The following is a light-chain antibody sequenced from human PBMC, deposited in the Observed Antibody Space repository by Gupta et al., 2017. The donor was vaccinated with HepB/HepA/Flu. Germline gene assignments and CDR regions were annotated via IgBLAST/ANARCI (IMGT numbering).Light chain of an antibody. CDR2: LGC. CDR1: QSLLHTTGDNF. V-gene: IGKV2-28*01. J-gene: IGKJ1*01. Sequence: EIVMTQSPLSLPVTPGEPASISCRSSQSLLHTTGDNFLDWYLQKPGQSPQLLIYLGCNRASGVPDRFSGSGSGTDFTLNISRVEAEDVGVYCCRQGLQSPRTFGQGTKVEIK. CDR3: RQGLQSPRT.